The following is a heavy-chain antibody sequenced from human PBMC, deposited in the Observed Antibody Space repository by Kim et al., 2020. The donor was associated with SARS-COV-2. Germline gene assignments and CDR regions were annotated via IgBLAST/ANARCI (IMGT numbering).Heavy chain of an antibody. V-gene: IGHV3-30-3*01. Sequence: GGSLRLSCAASGFTFSSYAMHWVRQAPGKGLEWVAVISYDGSNKYYADSVKGRFTISRDNSKNTLYLQMNSLRAEDTAVYYCARENWTVHYFDYWGQGTLVTVSS. CDR3: ARENWTVHYFDY. J-gene: IGHJ4*02. D-gene: IGHD1-1*01. CDR2: ISYDGSNK. CDR1: GFTFSSYA.